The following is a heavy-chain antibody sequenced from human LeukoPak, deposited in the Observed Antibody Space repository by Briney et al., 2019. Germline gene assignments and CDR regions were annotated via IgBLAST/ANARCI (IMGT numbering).Heavy chain of an antibody. CDR3: ARPSGGFFFDY. Sequence: SETLSLTCTVSGGSISSYYWSWIRQSPGKGLEWIGEINHSGTTNCNPSLKSRISISIDTSKNQFSLKLSSVTAADTAVYYCARPSGGFFFDYWGQGTPVTVSS. J-gene: IGHJ4*02. V-gene: IGHV4-34*01. CDR2: INHSGTT. CDR1: GGSISSYY. D-gene: IGHD2-15*01.